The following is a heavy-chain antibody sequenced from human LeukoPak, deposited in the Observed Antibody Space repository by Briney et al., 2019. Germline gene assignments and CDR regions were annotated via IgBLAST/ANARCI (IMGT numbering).Heavy chain of an antibody. Sequence: SETLSLTCTVSGGSISSSSYYWGWIRQSPGKGLEWIANIYSSGNPYYNPSFKSRVTIYLDTSKNQFSLKLSSVTAADTAVYYCARGQQLPPHFDYWGQGTLVTVSS. V-gene: IGHV4-39*07. D-gene: IGHD6-13*01. CDR2: IYSSGNP. CDR1: GGSISSSSYY. J-gene: IGHJ4*02. CDR3: ARGQQLPPHFDY.